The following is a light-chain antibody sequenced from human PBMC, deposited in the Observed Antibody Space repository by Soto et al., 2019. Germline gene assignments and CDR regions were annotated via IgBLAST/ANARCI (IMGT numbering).Light chain of an antibody. Sequence: EIVLTQSPATLSLSPGERATLSCRASQSVSSYLAWYQQKPGQAPRLLIYDASNRATGVPARFSGSGSGTDVTLTFSSLEPEDFAVYYCQQRSNWPLTFGGGTKVEVK. CDR3: QQRSNWPLT. CDR1: QSVSSY. J-gene: IGKJ4*01. V-gene: IGKV3-11*01. CDR2: DAS.